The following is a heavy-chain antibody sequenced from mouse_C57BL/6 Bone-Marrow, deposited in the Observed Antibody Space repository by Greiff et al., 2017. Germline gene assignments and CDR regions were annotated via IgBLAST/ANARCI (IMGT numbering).Heavy chain of an antibody. D-gene: IGHD2-1*01. CDR2: INYDGSST. Sequence: EVKVVESEGGLVQPGSSMKLSCTASGFTFSDYYMAWVRQVPEKGLEWVANINYDGSSTYYLDSLKSRFIISRDTAKNILYLQMSSLKSEDTATYYCARDDYGNPYWYFDVWGTGTTVTVSS. V-gene: IGHV5-16*01. J-gene: IGHJ1*03. CDR3: ARDDYGNPYWYFDV. CDR1: GFTFSDYY.